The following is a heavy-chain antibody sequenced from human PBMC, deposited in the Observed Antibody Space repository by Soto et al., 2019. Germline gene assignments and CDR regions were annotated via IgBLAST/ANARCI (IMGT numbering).Heavy chain of an antibody. V-gene: IGHV1-69*08. CDR1: GGPFSSYT. J-gene: IGHJ6*02. D-gene: IGHD4-17*01. CDR3: ARGGDYGDGDYYYYGMDV. CDR2: IIPTLGTA. Sequence: SVKVSCKASGGPFSSYTISWVRQAPGQGLEWMGRIIPTLGTANYAPRFQGRVTITADKSTSTAYMELSSLRSEDTAVYYCARGGDYGDGDYYYYGMDVWGQGTTVTVSS.